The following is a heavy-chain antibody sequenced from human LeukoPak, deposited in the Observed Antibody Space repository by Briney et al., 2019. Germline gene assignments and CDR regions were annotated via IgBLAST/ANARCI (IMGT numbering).Heavy chain of an antibody. CDR3: SGVFDY. CDR2: ISDDGNNK. J-gene: IGHJ4*02. CDR1: GFTFKSYA. Sequence: PGGSLRLSCAASGFTFKSYAMHWVRQAPGKGLEWVAVISDDGNNKYYADSVKGRFTISRDNSKNTLYLQMNSLRAEDTAIYYCSGVFDYRGQGTLVTVSS. V-gene: IGHV3-30*04.